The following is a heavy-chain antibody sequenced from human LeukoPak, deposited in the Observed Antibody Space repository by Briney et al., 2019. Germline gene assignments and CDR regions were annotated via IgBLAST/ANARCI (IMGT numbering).Heavy chain of an antibody. Sequence: GGSLRLSCGGSGFTFSSYTMNWVRQAPGKGLGWVASISSSATYIYYADSVRGRFTISRDDVKKSVFLHMNSLRAEDTAVYFCATWDDYGDFVAFEYWGQGTLVTVSS. CDR1: GFTFSSYT. V-gene: IGHV3-21*01. D-gene: IGHD4-17*01. CDR3: ATWDDYGDFVAFEY. CDR2: ISSSATYI. J-gene: IGHJ4*02.